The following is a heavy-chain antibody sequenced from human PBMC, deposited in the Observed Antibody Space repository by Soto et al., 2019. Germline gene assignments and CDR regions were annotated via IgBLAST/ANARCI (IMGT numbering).Heavy chain of an antibody. CDR2: ISGSGGST. CDR3: AKDYGDWTGLYYYGMDV. Sequence: XGSLRLSCAASGFTFSSYAMSWVRQAPGKGLEWVSAISGSGGSTYYADSVKGRFTISRDNSEKTLYLQMNSLRAEDTAVYYCAKDYGDWTGLYYYGMDVWGQGTTVTVS. V-gene: IGHV3-23*01. D-gene: IGHD4-17*01. J-gene: IGHJ6*02. CDR1: GFTFSSYA.